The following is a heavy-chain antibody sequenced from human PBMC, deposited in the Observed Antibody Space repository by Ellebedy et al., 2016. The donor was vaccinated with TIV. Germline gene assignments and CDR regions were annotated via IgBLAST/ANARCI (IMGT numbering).Heavy chain of an antibody. V-gene: IGHV3-7*01. CDR2: IKQDGSEK. CDR3: AMGGGPHFDWLLA. Sequence: GESLKISCAASGFSFSSYWMSWVRQAPGKGLEWVANIKQDGSEKYYVDSVKGRFTISRDNAKNSLYLQMNSLGAEDTAVYYCAMGGGPHFDWLLAWGQGTLVTVSS. J-gene: IGHJ5*02. CDR1: GFSFSSYW. D-gene: IGHD3-9*01.